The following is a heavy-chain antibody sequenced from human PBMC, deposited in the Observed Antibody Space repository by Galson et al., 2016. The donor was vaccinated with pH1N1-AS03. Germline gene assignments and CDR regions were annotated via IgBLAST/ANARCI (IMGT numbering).Heavy chain of an antibody. CDR3: ARDESGYMY. Sequence: SVKVSCKASGYAFTDYYMHLLRQAPGQGLEWMAWINTDSGGTDYAQKFQGRVTMTRDASISTAYMELRSLTSDDTAVYYCARDESGYMYWGQGTLVTVSS. CDR2: INTDSGGT. V-gene: IGHV1-2*02. D-gene: IGHD3-3*01. J-gene: IGHJ4*02. CDR1: GYAFTDYY.